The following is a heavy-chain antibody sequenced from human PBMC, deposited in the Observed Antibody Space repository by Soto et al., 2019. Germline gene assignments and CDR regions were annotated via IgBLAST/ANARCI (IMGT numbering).Heavy chain of an antibody. D-gene: IGHD1-26*01. J-gene: IGHJ4*02. V-gene: IGHV3-23*01. CDR3: AKWSLGSYPPASLFFDY. CDR1: GFTFSSYA. CDR2: ISGSGGST. Sequence: GGSLRLSCAASGFTFSSYAMSWVRQAPGKGLEWVSAISGSGGSTYYADSVKGRFTISRDNSKNTLYLQMNSLRAEDTAVYYCAKWSLGSYPPASLFFDYWGQGTLVTVSS.